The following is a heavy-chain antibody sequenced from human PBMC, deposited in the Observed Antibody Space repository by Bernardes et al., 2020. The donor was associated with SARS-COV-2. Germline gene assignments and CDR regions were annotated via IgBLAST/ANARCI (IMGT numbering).Heavy chain of an antibody. Sequence: ASVTASCKASGYTFSDYHIHWVRQAPGQGLEWMGWVYPKSGDTSFAQNFQGRVTMTRDTSVSTAYMELSRLRFDDTAVYYCASVTWSSHDGFDIWGQGTVVTVSS. D-gene: IGHD6-13*01. J-gene: IGHJ3*02. CDR2: VYPKSGDT. CDR1: GYTFSDYH. V-gene: IGHV1-2*02. CDR3: ASVTWSSHDGFDI.